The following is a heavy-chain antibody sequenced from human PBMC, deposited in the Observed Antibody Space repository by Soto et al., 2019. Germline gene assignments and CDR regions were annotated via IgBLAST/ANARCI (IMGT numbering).Heavy chain of an antibody. D-gene: IGHD2-2*01. CDR3: ARGIVVVPAANNWFDP. Sequence: QVQLQESGPGLVKPSETLSLTCTVSGGSISSYYWSWIRQPPGKGLEWIGYIYYSGSTTYNPSLKGRVAISVDTSKNQFSLKLSSVTAADTAVYYCARGIVVVPAANNWFDPWGQGTLVTVSS. V-gene: IGHV4-59*01. CDR1: GGSISSYY. CDR2: IYYSGST. J-gene: IGHJ5*02.